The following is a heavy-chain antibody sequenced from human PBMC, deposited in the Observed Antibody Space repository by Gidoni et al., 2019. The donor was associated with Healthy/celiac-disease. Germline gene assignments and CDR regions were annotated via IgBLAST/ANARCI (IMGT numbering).Heavy chain of an antibody. CDR1: GGSISSYY. V-gene: IGHV4-4*07. Sequence: QVQLQESGPGLVKPSSTLSLTCTVSGGSISSYYWSWIRQPAGKGLECIGRIYTSGSTNYTPSLKSRVTMSVDTSKNQFSLKLSSVTAADTAVYYCARDDYDSSGYLDYFDYWGQGTLVTVSS. CDR2: IYTSGST. CDR3: ARDDYDSSGYLDYFDY. J-gene: IGHJ4*02. D-gene: IGHD3-22*01.